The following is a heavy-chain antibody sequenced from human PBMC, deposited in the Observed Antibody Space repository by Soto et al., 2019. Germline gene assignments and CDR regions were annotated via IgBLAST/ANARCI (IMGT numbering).Heavy chain of an antibody. J-gene: IGHJ6*02. D-gene: IGHD3-10*01. Sequence: PSETLSLTCTVSGGSVSSNSYSWGWIRQSPGKGLEWIGTIYSTENTYYHPSLLSRVTISVDTSKNQFSLKLSSVTAADTAVYYCARGPLYLTRAMVRGVIPPVGMDVWGQGTTVTVSS. CDR3: ARGPLYLTRAMVRGVIPPVGMDV. CDR2: IYSTENT. V-gene: IGHV4-39*07. CDR1: GGSVSSNSYS.